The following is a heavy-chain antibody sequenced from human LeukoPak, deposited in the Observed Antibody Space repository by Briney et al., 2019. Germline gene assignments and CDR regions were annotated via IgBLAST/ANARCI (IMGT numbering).Heavy chain of an antibody. CDR2: ISWNSGSI. V-gene: IGHV3-9*01. CDR3: AKDSSTKYYYDSSGYSSNFDY. D-gene: IGHD3-22*01. J-gene: IGHJ4*02. CDR1: GFTFDDYA. Sequence: PGRSLRLSCAASGFTFDDYAMHWVRQAPGKGLEWVSGISWNSGSIGYADSVKGRFTISRDNAKNSLYLQMNSLRAEDTALYYCAKDSSTKYYYDSSGYSSNFDYWGQGTLVTVSS.